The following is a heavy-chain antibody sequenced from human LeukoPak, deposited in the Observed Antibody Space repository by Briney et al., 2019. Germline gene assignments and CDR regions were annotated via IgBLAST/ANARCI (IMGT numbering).Heavy chain of an antibody. CDR1: GGTFSSYA. Sequence: GSSVKVSCKASGGTFSSYAISWVRQAPGQGLEWMGRIIPIFGTANYAQKFQGRVTIATDESTSTAYMELSSLRSEDTAVYYCARVFSSSGWPDHWGQGTLVTVSS. D-gene: IGHD6-19*01. CDR3: ARVFSSSGWPDH. CDR2: IIPIFGTA. V-gene: IGHV1-69*05. J-gene: IGHJ4*02.